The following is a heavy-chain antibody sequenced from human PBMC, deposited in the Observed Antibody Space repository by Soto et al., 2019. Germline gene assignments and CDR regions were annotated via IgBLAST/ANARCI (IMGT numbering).Heavy chain of an antibody. CDR1: GGSISSGGYY. Sequence: QVQLQESGPGLVKPSQTLSLTCTVSGGSISSGGYYWSWIRQHPGKGLEWIGYIYYSGSTYYNPSLKCQVLIQXDTSKNQFSLKLSSVTAADTAVYYCARDRRVAFDYWGQGTLVTVSS. J-gene: IGHJ4*02. CDR2: IYYSGST. D-gene: IGHD2-15*01. CDR3: ARDRRVAFDY. V-gene: IGHV4-31*01.